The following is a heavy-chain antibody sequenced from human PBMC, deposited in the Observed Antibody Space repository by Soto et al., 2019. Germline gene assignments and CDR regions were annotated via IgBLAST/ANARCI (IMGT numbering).Heavy chain of an antibody. CDR1: GFTFSSWS. V-gene: IGHV3-21*01. CDR3: ARDVCSSTSCYEN. Sequence: EVQLVESGGGLVKPGGSLRLSCAASGFTFSSWSMNWVRQAPGKGLEWVSSISSSSYYIDYADSVKGRFTISRDNAKNSLYLQMNSLGAEDTAVYYCARDVCSSTSCYENWGQGTLVTVSS. CDR2: ISSSSYYI. J-gene: IGHJ4*02. D-gene: IGHD2-2*01.